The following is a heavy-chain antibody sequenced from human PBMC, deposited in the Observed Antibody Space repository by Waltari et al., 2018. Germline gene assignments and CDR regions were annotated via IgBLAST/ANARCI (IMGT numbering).Heavy chain of an antibody. J-gene: IGHJ4*02. CDR1: GFTFDNFW. V-gene: IGHV3-74*01. D-gene: IGHD1-7*01. CDR3: ARGPFSYSSGTQSH. CDR2: INPDGTDT. Sequence: EVRLVESGGGSVQPGESLRLSCVVSGFTFDNFWMHWVRQVPGKGLRWVARINPDGTDTTYADSVKGRFTMSRDNSRNTLYLEMTGLRVDDSAVYYCARGPFSYSSGTQSHWGRGALVTVSS.